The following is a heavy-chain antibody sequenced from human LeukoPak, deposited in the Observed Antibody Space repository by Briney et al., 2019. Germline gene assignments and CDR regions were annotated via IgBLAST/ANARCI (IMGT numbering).Heavy chain of an antibody. CDR1: GFTFSSYG. J-gene: IGHJ4*02. D-gene: IGHD5-18*01. CDR3: AKDGDTYYFDY. CDR2: IWYDGSNK. V-gene: IGHV3-33*06. Sequence: GGSLRLSXAASGFTFSSYGMHWVRQTPGKGLEWVAVIWYDGSNKYYADSVKGRFTISRGNSKNTLYLQMNSLRAEDTAVYYCAKDGDTYYFDYWGQGTLVTVSS.